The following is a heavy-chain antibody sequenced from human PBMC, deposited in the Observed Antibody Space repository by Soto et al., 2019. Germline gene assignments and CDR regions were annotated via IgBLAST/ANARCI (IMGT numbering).Heavy chain of an antibody. D-gene: IGHD5-12*01. CDR2: MAYDGSNE. V-gene: IGHV3-30*18. CDR3: AKNTVGLSRYYYYGMDV. Sequence: PGGSLRLSCAASGFTFSSFGIHWVREAPGKGLEWVAVMAYDGSNEYYADSVRGRFTISRDNSKSTVYLQMNSLRPEDTAVYYCAKNTVGLSRYYYYGMDVWGQGTTVTVYS. CDR1: GFTFSSFG. J-gene: IGHJ6*02.